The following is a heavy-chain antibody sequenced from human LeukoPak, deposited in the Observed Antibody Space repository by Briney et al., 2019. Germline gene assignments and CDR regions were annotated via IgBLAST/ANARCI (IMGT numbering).Heavy chain of an antibody. Sequence: SETLSLTCAVYGGSFSGYYWSWIRQPPGKGLEWIGEINHSGSTNYNPSLKSRVTISVDTSKNQFSLKLSSVTAADTAVYYCATSHDSSGCDWGQGTLVTVSS. CDR2: INHSGST. V-gene: IGHV4-34*01. CDR3: ATSHDSSGCD. CDR1: GGSFSGYY. D-gene: IGHD3-22*01. J-gene: IGHJ4*02.